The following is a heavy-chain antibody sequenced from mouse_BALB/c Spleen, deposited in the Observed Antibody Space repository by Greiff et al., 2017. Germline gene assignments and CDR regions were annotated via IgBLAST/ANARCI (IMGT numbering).Heavy chain of an antibody. V-gene: IGHV3-8*02. CDR3: AGYLFGRYYFDY. J-gene: IGHJ2*01. Sequence: EVQLVESGPSLVKPSQTLSLTCSVTGDSITSGYWNWIRKFPGNKLEYMGYISYSGSTYYNPSLKSRISITRDTSKNQYYLQLNSVTTEDTATYYCAGYLFGRYYFDYWGQGTTLTVSS. CDR2: ISYSGST. CDR1: GDSITSGY.